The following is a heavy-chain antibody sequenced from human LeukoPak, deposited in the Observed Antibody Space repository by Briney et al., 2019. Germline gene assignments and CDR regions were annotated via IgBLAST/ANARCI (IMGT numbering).Heavy chain of an antibody. D-gene: IGHD2-15*01. V-gene: IGHV4-39*07. CDR1: GSSMRSGGYY. CDR2: IYYSGDT. J-gene: IGHJ4*02. Sequence: KPSETLSLTCSVSGSSMRSGGYYWLWIRQPPGRELEWIGSIYYSGDTYYNPSVESRVTLSLDTSNNQFSLELTAVTAADTAVYYCARGGLGGSFDYWGQGTLVTVSS. CDR3: ARGGLGGSFDY.